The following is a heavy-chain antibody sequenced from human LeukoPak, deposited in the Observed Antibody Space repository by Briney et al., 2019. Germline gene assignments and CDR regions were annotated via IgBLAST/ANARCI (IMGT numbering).Heavy chain of an antibody. D-gene: IGHD3-10*01. CDR1: GFTFSSYA. CDR2: ISYDGSNK. CDR3: ARPGFGELFVGYAFDI. Sequence: PGRSLRLSCAASGFTFSSYAMHWVRQAPGKGLEWVAVISYDGSNKYYAGSVKGRFTISRDNSKNTLYLQMNSLRAEDTAVYYCARPGFGELFVGYAFDIWGQGTMVTVSS. J-gene: IGHJ3*02. V-gene: IGHV3-30*04.